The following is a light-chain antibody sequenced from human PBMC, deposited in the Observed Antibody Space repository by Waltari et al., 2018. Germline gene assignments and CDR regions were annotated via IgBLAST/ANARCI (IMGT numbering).Light chain of an antibody. Sequence: QSALTQPPSASGSLGQSVSISCTGTSSDVGGYDFVSCYQQHPGKAPKLMIYDVNKRPSGVPDRFSGSKSGNTASLTVSGLQADDEADYYCSSYAGSNNYVFGSGTKVTVL. CDR2: DVN. J-gene: IGLJ1*01. CDR3: SSYAGSNNYV. CDR1: SSDVGGYDF. V-gene: IGLV2-8*01.